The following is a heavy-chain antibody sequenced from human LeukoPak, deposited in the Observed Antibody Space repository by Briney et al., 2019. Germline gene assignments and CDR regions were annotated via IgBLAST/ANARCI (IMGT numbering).Heavy chain of an antibody. CDR1: GYTFTSYD. Sequence: ASVKVSCKASGYTFTSYDINWVRQATGQGREWMGWMNPNSGNTGYAQKFQGRVTMTRNTSIGTAYMELSSLRSEDTAVYYCARVKSIAARPRFGYWGQGTLVTVSS. CDR3: ARVKSIAARPRFGY. J-gene: IGHJ4*02. D-gene: IGHD6-6*01. V-gene: IGHV1-8*01. CDR2: MNPNSGNT.